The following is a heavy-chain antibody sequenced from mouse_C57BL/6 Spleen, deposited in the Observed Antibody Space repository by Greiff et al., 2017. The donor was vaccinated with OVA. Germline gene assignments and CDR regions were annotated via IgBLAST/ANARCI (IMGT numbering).Heavy chain of an antibody. J-gene: IGHJ1*03. CDR1: GYTFTDYY. V-gene: IGHV1-75*01. CDR3: ARGITTVVAKDWYFDV. CDR2: IFPGSGST. D-gene: IGHD1-1*01. Sequence: QVQLQQSGPELVKPGASVKISCKASGYTFTDYYINWVKQRPGQGLEWIGWIFPGSGSTYYNEKFKGKATLTVDKSSSTAYMLLSSLTSEDSAVYCCARGITTVVAKDWYFDVWGTGTTVTVSS.